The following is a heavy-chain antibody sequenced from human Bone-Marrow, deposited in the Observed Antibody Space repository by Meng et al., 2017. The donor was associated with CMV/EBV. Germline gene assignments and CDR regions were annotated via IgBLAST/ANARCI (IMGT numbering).Heavy chain of an antibody. V-gene: IGHV1-2*02. CDR1: GCTFTGYY. D-gene: IGHD2-2*01. CDR2: INPNTGVT. Sequence: SCKASGCTFTGYYIHWVRQAPGQSLEWMGCINPNTGVTNYAQKFQGRVTMTRDTSITTAYMELNRLRSDDTAMYYCARAPASDRFDFWGQGTLVTVSS. CDR3: ARAPASDRFDF. J-gene: IGHJ4*02.